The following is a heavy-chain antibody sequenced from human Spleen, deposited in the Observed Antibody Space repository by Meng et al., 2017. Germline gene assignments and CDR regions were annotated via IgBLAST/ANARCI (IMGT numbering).Heavy chain of an antibody. D-gene: IGHD6-13*01. J-gene: IGHJ3*02. CDR2: IKQDGSEK. CDR3: ARHSSSWSNDAFDI. Sequence: GGSLRLSCVASGFSFNIFSMNWVRQAPGKGLEWVANIKQDGSEKYYVDSVKGRFTISRDNAKNSLYLQMNSLRAEDTAVYYCARHSSSWSNDAFDIWGQGTMVTVSS. CDR1: GFSFNIFS. V-gene: IGHV3-7*01.